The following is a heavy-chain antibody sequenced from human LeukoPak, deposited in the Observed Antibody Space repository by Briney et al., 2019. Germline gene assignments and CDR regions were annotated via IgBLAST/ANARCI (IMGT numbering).Heavy chain of an antibody. CDR1: GFTFSSYW. CDR2: IKQDGSEK. J-gene: IGHJ4*02. CDR3: ARDQGSSGWSFDY. V-gene: IGHV3-7*01. Sequence: GGSLRLSCAGSGFTFSSYWMSWVRQAPGKGLEWVANIKQDGSEKYYVDSVRGRFTISRDNAKNSLNLQMNSLRAEDTAVYYCARDQGSSGWSFDYWGQGTLVTLSS. D-gene: IGHD6-19*01.